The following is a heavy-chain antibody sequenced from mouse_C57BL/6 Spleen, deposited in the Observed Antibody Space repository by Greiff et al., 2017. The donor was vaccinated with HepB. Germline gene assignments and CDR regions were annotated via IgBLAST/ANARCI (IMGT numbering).Heavy chain of an antibody. Sequence: VQLQQSGPELVKPGASVKISCKASGYSFTGYYMNWVKQSPEKSLEWIGEINPSTGGTTYNQKFKAKATLTVDKSSSTAYMQLKSLTSEDSAVYYCATREGVYYGNYVGAMDYWGQGTSVTVSS. J-gene: IGHJ4*01. CDR2: INPSTGGT. D-gene: IGHD2-1*01. V-gene: IGHV1-42*01. CDR1: GYSFTGYY. CDR3: ATREGVYYGNYVGAMDY.